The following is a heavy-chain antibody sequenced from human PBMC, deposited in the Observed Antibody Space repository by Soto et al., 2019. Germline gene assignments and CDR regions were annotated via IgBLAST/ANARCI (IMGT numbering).Heavy chain of an antibody. CDR1: GGSFSGYY. CDR2: INHSGST. J-gene: IGHJ6*03. Sequence: PSETLSLTCAVYGGSFSGYYWSWIRQPPGKGLEWIGEINHSGSTNYNPSLKSRVTISIDASKNQFSLNVIPVTAADTGVYYCVRSLMDVWGKGTTVTVSS. CDR3: VRSLMDV. V-gene: IGHV4-34*01.